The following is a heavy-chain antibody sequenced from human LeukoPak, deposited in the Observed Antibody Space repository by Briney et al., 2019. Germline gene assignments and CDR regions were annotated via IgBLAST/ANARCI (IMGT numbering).Heavy chain of an antibody. CDR3: AREFYDSSGYYQYYFDY. Sequence: GGSLRLSCAASGFTVSSNYMSWVRQAPGKGLEWASVIYSGGSTYYADSVKGRFTISRDNSKNTLHLQMNSLRAEDTAVYYCAREFYDSSGYYQYYFDYWGQGTLVTASS. CDR1: GFTVSSNY. V-gene: IGHV3-53*01. J-gene: IGHJ4*02. D-gene: IGHD3-22*01. CDR2: IYSGGST.